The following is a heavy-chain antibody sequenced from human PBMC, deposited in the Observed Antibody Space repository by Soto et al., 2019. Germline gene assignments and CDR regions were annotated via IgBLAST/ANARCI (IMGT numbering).Heavy chain of an antibody. CDR1: GFTFSSHW. CDR2: IFSDGITT. J-gene: IGHJ4*02. Sequence: EVQLVESGGGLVQPGESLRLSCAASGFTFSSHWMVWVRQAPGKGLVWVSRIFSDGITTSYADCVKGRFTISRDNAKNTLYLPMNSLRVEDTAVYYCARGLTGSGTANDYWGQGSLVTVSS. D-gene: IGHD3-9*01. CDR3: ARGLTGSGTANDY. V-gene: IGHV3-74*01.